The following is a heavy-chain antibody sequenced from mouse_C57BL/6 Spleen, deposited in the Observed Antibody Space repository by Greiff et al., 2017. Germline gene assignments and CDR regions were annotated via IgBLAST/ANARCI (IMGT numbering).Heavy chain of an antibody. J-gene: IGHJ3*01. D-gene: IGHD2-10*02. CDR1: GYTFTSYW. CDR2: INPSNGGT. V-gene: IGHV1-53*01. Sequence: VQLQQPGTELVKPGASVKLSCKASGYTFTSYWMHWVKQRPGQGLEWIGNINPSNGGTNYNEKFKSKATLTVDKSSSTAYMQLSSLTSADSAVYYCARGPRPRLEKAWFAYWGQGTLVTVSA. CDR3: ARGPRPRLEKAWFAY.